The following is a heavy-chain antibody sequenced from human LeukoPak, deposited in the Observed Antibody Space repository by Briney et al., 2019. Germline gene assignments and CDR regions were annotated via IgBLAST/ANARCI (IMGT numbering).Heavy chain of an antibody. D-gene: IGHD3-16*01. J-gene: IGHJ4*02. CDR2: ISYDGGNK. CDR3: ARGSLGGEQRGFPPRD. Sequence: GGSLRLSCAASGFTFSSYAMHWVRQAPGKGLEWVAVISYDGGNKFYADSVKGRFAISRDNSKNTFYLQMNSLRSEDTAVYYCARGSLGGEQRGFPPRDWGQGTLVTVSS. CDR1: GFTFSSYA. V-gene: IGHV3-30*09.